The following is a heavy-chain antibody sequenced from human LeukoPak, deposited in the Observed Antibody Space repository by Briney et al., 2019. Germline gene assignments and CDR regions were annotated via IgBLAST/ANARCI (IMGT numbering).Heavy chain of an antibody. J-gene: IGHJ4*02. CDR1: GFTFSSYG. CDR2: INSGGSST. Sequence: GGSLGLSCAASGFTFSSYGMHWVRQAPGKGLVWVSRINSGGSSTTYADSVKGRSSISRDNAKNTLYLHLNSLRAEDTGVYYCARAVRAHPPADFWGQGTLVTVSS. V-gene: IGHV3-74*01. D-gene: IGHD3-3*01. CDR3: ARAVRAHPPADF.